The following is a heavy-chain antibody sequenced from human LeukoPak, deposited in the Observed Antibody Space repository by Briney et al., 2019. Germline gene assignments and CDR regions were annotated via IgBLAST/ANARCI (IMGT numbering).Heavy chain of an antibody. V-gene: IGHV1-8*03. CDR3: ARSKAKVAFDT. CDR1: GYTFTSYD. J-gene: IGHJ3*02. D-gene: IGHD5-18*01. CDR2: MNPNSGNT. Sequence: ASVKVSCKASGYTFTSYDINWVRQATGQGLEWMGWMNPNSGNTGYAQKFQGRVTITRNTSISTAYMELSSLRSEDTAVYYCARSKAKVAFDTWGQGTMVTVSS.